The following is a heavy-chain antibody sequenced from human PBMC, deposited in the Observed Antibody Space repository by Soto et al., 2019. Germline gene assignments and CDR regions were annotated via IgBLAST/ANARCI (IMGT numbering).Heavy chain of an antibody. CDR3: AKCGAVEIAVAGTHFDF. J-gene: IGHJ4*02. D-gene: IGHD6-19*01. CDR2: TSGSGGTT. CDR1: GFTFSSFA. V-gene: IGHV3-23*01. Sequence: EVQLLESGGGLVQPGKSLRLSCAASGFTFSSFAMSWVRQAPGKGLEWVSVTSGSGGTTYSADSVKGRFTISRDNSKNTLYLHMTSLRVEDTAVYYCAKCGAVEIAVAGTHFDFWGQGTLVTVSS.